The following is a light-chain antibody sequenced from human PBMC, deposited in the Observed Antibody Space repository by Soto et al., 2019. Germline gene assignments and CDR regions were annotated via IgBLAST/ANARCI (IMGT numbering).Light chain of an antibody. V-gene: IGKV1-27*01. CDR1: HGLVNY. CDR2: TSS. J-gene: IGKJ4*01. Sequence: DIKMNQPLSSLYASVGDKVTITCLASHGLVNYLAWYQQKPGKVPKLLIYTSSTLQSGVPSRFSGSGSGTDFTLTISNLQPEDVATYYCQKHNAAPLTFGGGTKVDIK. CDR3: QKHNAAPLT.